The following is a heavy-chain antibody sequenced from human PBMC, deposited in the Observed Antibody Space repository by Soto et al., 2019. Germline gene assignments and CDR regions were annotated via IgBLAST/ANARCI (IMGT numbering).Heavy chain of an antibody. CDR2: INHSGST. CDR1: GGSFSGYY. V-gene: IGHV4-34*01. Sequence: QVQLQQWGAGLLKPSETLSLTCAVYGGSFSGYYWIWIRQPPGKGLEWIGEINHSGSTNYNPSLKSRATIPVXXSXNPXPLKLGSVTAADTAVYYGARGVRGRSGSYYSYFDYWGQGTLVTVSS. CDR3: ARGVRGRSGSYYSYFDY. J-gene: IGHJ4*02. D-gene: IGHD3-10*01.